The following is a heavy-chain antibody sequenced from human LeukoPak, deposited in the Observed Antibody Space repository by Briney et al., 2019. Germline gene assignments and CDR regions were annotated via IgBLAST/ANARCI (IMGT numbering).Heavy chain of an antibody. CDR2: IYYSGST. D-gene: IGHD5-24*01. CDR3: AFRRDGYKGGNWFDP. CDR1: VGSINSRSDY. V-gene: IGHV4-39*01. J-gene: IGHJ5*02. Sequence: SATLSLTCTVTVGSINSRSDYWGWLRQPPGKGLEWIGSIYYSGSTYHNPSLKSRVTISVDTSKNQLSLKLSSVTAADTAVYYCAFRRDGYKGGNWFDPWGQGTLVTVSS.